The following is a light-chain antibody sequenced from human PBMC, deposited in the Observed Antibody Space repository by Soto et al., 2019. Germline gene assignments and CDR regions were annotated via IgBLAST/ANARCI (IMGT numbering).Light chain of an antibody. CDR3: QSYHRNMWS. V-gene: IGKV1-5*01. CDR2: GAS. CDR1: QSVGTL. Sequence: DIQMPQSPSTLSASVGGRVTITCRAGQSVGTLVALYQQKPGKAPKLMIFGASNLESSVPSTFSGSGSCTEVTLTIATLHPDDFATYFGQSYHRNMWSFGPGAKVDI. J-gene: IGKJ3*01.